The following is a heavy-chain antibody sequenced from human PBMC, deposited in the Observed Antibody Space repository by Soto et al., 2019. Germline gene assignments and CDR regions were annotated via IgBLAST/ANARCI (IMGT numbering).Heavy chain of an antibody. J-gene: IGHJ4*02. V-gene: IGHV4-31*03. D-gene: IGHD3-10*01. CDR3: ARYGSGSYSPTTFDY. CDR2: IYYSGST. Sequence: QVQLQESGPGLVKPSQTLSLTCTVSGGSISSSGYNWSWIRQHPGKGLEWIGYIYYSGSTYYNPSLKSRVTKSVATSQNPFSLKLSSVTAADTAVYFCARYGSGSYSPTTFDYWGQGTLVTVSS. CDR1: GGSISSSGYN.